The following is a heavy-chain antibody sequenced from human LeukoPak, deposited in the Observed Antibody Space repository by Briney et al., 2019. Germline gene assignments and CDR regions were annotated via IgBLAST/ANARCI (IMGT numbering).Heavy chain of an antibody. CDR3: AKDRQTTTSTNRHFDL. D-gene: IGHD1-14*01. V-gene: IGHV3-9*01. CDR1: GFTFGDYA. J-gene: IGHJ2*01. CDR2: ISWNSAGI. Sequence: GGSLRLSCTTSGFTFGDYAMHWVRQAPGKGLEWVSGISWNSAGIGYADSVKGRFTISRDNAQNSLYLQMNSLRADDTALYYCAKDRQTTTSTNRHFDLWGRGTLDTVSS.